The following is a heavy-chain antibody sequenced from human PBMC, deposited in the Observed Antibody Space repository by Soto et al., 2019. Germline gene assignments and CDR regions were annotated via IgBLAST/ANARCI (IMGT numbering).Heavy chain of an antibody. V-gene: IGHV3-33*01. CDR1: GFTFSSYG. CDR2: IWYDGSNK. J-gene: IGHJ6*02. Sequence: GGSLRLSCAASGFTFSSYGMHWVRQAPGKGLEWVAVIWYDGSNKYYADSVKGRFTISRDNSKNTLYLQMNSLRAEDTAVYYCARDKRPPGKYGMDVWGQGTTVTVSS. D-gene: IGHD6-25*01. CDR3: ARDKRPPGKYGMDV.